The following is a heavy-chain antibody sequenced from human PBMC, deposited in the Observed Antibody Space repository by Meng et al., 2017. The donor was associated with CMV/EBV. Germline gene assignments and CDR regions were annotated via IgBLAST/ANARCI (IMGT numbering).Heavy chain of an antibody. CDR1: GGSVSSGSYY. Sequence: SETLSLTCTVSGGSVSSGSYYWSWIRQPPGKGLEWIGYIYYSGSTNYNPSLKSRVTISVDTSKNQFSLKLSSVTAADTAVYYCARCVVVPAAHATPRIWFDPWGQGTLVTAPQ. V-gene: IGHV4-61*01. CDR2: IYYSGST. CDR3: ARCVVVPAAHATPRIWFDP. J-gene: IGHJ5*02. D-gene: IGHD2-2*01.